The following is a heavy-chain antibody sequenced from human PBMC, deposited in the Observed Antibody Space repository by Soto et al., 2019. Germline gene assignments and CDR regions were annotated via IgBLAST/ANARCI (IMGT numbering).Heavy chain of an antibody. J-gene: IGHJ4*01. CDR3: VRTGCGYDPFAC. Sequence: SGPTLVNPTQTLTLTCTFSGFSLTTYGVGVGWIRQPPGKALEWLALIFWNDDERYSPSMKSRLTITKDTSKNQVVFTMTNMDPVDTVTYFCVRTGCGYDPFACWGRGTLVTVAS. CDR1: GFSLTTYGVG. CDR2: IFWNDDE. D-gene: IGHD3-16*01. V-gene: IGHV2-5*04.